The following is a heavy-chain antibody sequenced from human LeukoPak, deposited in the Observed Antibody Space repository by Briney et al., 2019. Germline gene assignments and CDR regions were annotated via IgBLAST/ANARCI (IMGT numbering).Heavy chain of an antibody. Sequence: ASVKLSCKASGYTFTSYYMHWVRQAPGQGLEWMGIINPSGGTTNYAQQFQGRVTMTRDTSTSTVYMDLSSLRAEDTAVYYCARGLAVAGRFDYWGQGTLVTVSS. CDR1: GYTFTSYY. J-gene: IGHJ4*02. V-gene: IGHV1-46*01. D-gene: IGHD6-19*01. CDR2: INPSGGTT. CDR3: ARGLAVAGRFDY.